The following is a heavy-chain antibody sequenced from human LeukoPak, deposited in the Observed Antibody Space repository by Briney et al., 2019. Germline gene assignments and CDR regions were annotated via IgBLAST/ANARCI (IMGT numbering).Heavy chain of an antibody. D-gene: IGHD6-13*01. J-gene: IGHJ3*02. CDR1: GFTFSSYW. CDR2: IQQHGSEK. Sequence: GGSLRLSCGTSGFTFSSYWMNWVRQAPGKGLKSVANIQQHGSEKYYVDSVKGRFTISRDNAKNSLYLQVNGLRAEDTAVYYCARDAGDIAAAHDAFDIWGQGTMVTVSS. V-gene: IGHV3-7*01. CDR3: ARDAGDIAAAHDAFDI.